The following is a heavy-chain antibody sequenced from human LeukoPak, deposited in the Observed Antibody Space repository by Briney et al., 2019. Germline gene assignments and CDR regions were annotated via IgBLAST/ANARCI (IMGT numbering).Heavy chain of an antibody. CDR3: ARVGGSRGNDY. CDR2: ISLNSGGT. V-gene: IGHV1-2*06. D-gene: IGHD1-26*01. Sequence: ASVKVSCKASGYTFTGYYMHWVRQAPGQGLEWMGRISLNSGGTNYAQKFQGRVTMTRDTSISTAYMELSRLRPDDTAVYYCARVGGSRGNDYWRQGTLVTVSS. J-gene: IGHJ4*02. CDR1: GYTFTGYY.